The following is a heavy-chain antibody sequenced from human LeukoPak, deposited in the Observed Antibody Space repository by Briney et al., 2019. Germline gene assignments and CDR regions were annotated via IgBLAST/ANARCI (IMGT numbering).Heavy chain of an antibody. CDR1: GFTFSSYA. CDR2: ISSSSSYI. V-gene: IGHV3-21*01. D-gene: IGHD3-10*01. CDR3: ARGRHPGYGELLSPIDY. J-gene: IGHJ4*02. Sequence: GGSLRLSCAASGFTFSSYAMSWVRQAPGKGLEWVSSISSSSSYIYYADSVKGRFTISRDNAKNSLYLQMNSLRAEDTAVYYCARGRHPGYGELLSPIDYWGQGTLVTVSS.